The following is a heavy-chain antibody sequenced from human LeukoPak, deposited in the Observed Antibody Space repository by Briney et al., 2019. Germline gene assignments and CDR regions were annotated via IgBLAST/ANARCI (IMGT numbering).Heavy chain of an antibody. V-gene: IGHV3-23*01. CDR2: ISGSGGST. D-gene: IGHD3-10*01. CDR1: GFTFSSYA. CDR3: ARILYGSGSYGAFDI. Sequence: GGSLRPSCAASGFTFSSYAMSWVRQAPGKGLEWVSAISGSGGSTYYADSVKGRFTISRDNSKNTLYLQMNSLRAEDTAVYYCARILYGSGSYGAFDIWGQGTMVTASS. J-gene: IGHJ3*02.